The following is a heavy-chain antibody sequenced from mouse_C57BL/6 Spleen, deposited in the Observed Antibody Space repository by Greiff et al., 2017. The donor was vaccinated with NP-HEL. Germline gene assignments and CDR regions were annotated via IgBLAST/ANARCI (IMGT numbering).Heavy chain of an antibody. V-gene: IGHV1-18*01. CDR1: GYTFTDYN. Sequence: VQLKQSGPELVKPGASVKIPCKASGYTFTDYNMDWVKQSHGKSLEWIGDINPNNGGTIYNQKFKGKATLTVDKSSSTAYMELRSLTSEDTAVYYCARGSNYAHWGQGTLVTVSA. D-gene: IGHD2-5*01. CDR2: INPNNGGT. J-gene: IGHJ3*01. CDR3: ARGSNYAH.